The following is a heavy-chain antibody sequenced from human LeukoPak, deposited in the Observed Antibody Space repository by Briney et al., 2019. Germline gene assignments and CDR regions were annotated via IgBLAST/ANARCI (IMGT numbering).Heavy chain of an antibody. Sequence: PSETLSLTCNVSGDSMSGYYWTWLRQPPGKGLEWIGYMYNSGSTNYNPSLKSRVTISVDTSKNQFSLNLTSVTAADTAVYYFARAHHRTYYYYMDVCGKGTTVTVSS. V-gene: IGHV4-59*01. J-gene: IGHJ6*03. CDR2: MYNSGST. CDR3: ARAHHRTYYYYMDV. CDR1: GDSMSGYY. D-gene: IGHD3-10*01.